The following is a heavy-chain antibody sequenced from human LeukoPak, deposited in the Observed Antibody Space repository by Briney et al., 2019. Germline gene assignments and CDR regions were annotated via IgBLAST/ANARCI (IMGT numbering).Heavy chain of an antibody. V-gene: IGHV3-33*03. D-gene: IGHD3-22*01. CDR2: IWYDGSNK. Sequence: GGSLRLSCAASGFTFSSYGMHWVRQAPGKGLEWVAVIWYDGSNKYYADSVKGRFTISRDNVENTVYLQMNSLRAEDTAVYYCYVWLENQRMDVWGQGTTVTVSS. CDR3: YVWLENQRMDV. CDR1: GFTFSSYG. J-gene: IGHJ6*02.